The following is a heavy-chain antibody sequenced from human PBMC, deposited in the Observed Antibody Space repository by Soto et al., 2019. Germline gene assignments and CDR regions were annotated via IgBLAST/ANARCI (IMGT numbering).Heavy chain of an antibody. CDR2: INAGNGNT. J-gene: IGHJ6*02. V-gene: IGHV1-3*01. CDR1: GYTFTSYA. Sequence: ASVKVSCKASGYTFTSYAMHWVRQAPGQRLEWMGWINAGNGNTKYSQKFQGRVAITRDTSASTAYMELSSLRSEDTAVYYCAGSGATVTNPYYYYYYGMDVWGQGTTVTVSS. CDR3: AGSGATVTNPYYYYYYGMDV. D-gene: IGHD4-17*01.